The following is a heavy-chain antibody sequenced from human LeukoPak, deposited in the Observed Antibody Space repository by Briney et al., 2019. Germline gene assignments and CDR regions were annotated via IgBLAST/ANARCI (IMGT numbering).Heavy chain of an antibody. CDR3: AKGDEYCSSTSCYKNDY. V-gene: IGHV3-23*01. D-gene: IGHD2-2*02. J-gene: IGHJ4*02. Sequence: PGGSLRLSCAASGFTFSSYAMSWVRQAPGKGLEWVSAISGSGGSTYYADSVKGRFTISRDNSKNTLYLQMNSLRAEDTAVHYCAKGDEYCSSTSCYKNDYWGQGTLVTVSS. CDR1: GFTFSSYA. CDR2: ISGSGGST.